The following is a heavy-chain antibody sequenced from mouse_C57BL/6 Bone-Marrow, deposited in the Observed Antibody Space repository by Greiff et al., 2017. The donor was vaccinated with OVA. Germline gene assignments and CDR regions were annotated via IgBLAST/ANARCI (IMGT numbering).Heavy chain of an antibody. CDR3: ARSDGSSYGYFDY. Sequence: VQLQESGAELVKPGASVKISCKASGYTFTDYYINWVKQRPGQGLEWIGEIDPSDSYTNYNQKFKGKSTLTVDKSSSTAYMQLSSLTSEDSAVYYCARSDGSSYGYFDYWGQGTTLTVSS. CDR2: IDPSDSYT. V-gene: IGHV1S126*01. D-gene: IGHD1-1*01. J-gene: IGHJ2*01. CDR1: GYTFTDYY.